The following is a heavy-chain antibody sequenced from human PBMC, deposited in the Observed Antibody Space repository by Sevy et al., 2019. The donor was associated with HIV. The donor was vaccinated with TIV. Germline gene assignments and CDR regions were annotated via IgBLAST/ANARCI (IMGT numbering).Heavy chain of an antibody. CDR1: GFTFSGSA. Sequence: GGSPRLSCAASGFTFSGSAMHWVRQASGKGLGGVGRIRRKANSYATAYAASVKGRFTISRDDSKNTAYLQMNSLKTEDTAVYYCTRLGAQRYGDYVDWGQGTLVTVSS. V-gene: IGHV3-73*01. J-gene: IGHJ4*02. CDR3: TRLGAQRYGDYVD. D-gene: IGHD4-17*01. CDR2: IRRKANSYAT.